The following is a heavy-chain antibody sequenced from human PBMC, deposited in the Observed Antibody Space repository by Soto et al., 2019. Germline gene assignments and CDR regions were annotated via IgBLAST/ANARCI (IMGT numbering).Heavy chain of an antibody. Sequence: SETLSLTCTVSGGSISSYYWSWIRQPPGKGLEWIGYIYYSGSTNYNPSLKSRVTISVDTSKNQFSLKLSSVTAADTAVYYCARVSYCSGGSCYRVFDYWGQGTLVTVSS. D-gene: IGHD2-15*01. CDR3: ARVSYCSGGSCYRVFDY. CDR1: GGSISSYY. CDR2: IYYSGST. V-gene: IGHV4-59*01. J-gene: IGHJ4*02.